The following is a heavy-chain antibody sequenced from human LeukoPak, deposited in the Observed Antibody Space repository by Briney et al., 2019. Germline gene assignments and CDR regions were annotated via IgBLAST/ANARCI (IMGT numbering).Heavy chain of an antibody. CDR1: GGSISSYY. Sequence: SETLSLTCTVSGGSISSYYWSWIRQPAGKGLEWIGRIYTSGSTNYNPSLKSRVTMSVDTSKSQFSLKLGSVTAADTAVYYCARESNKGSHIVVVTANFDYWGQGTLVTVSS. J-gene: IGHJ4*02. V-gene: IGHV4-4*07. D-gene: IGHD2-21*02. CDR2: IYTSGST. CDR3: ARESNKGSHIVVVTANFDY.